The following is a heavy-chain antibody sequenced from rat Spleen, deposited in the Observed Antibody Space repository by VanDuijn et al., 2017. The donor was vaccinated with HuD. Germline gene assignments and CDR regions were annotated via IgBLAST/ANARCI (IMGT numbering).Heavy chain of an antibody. CDR3: TRDRLQWFDY. CDR1: EFSLTDYS. Sequence: EVQLKESGPGLVQPSQTLSLTCTVSEFSLTDYSVHWVRQPPGKGLEGMGEMRSGGSTAYNSALKSRLSISRDTAKSQVFLKMNSLQTEYTAIYYCTRDRLQWFDYWGQGVMVTVSS. J-gene: IGHJ2*01. D-gene: IGHD1-1*01. CDR2: MRSGGST. V-gene: IGHV2S63*01.